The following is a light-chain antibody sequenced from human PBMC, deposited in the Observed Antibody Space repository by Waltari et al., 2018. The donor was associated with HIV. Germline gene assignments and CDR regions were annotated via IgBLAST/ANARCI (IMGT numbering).Light chain of an antibody. V-gene: IGLV4-69*01. J-gene: IGLJ2*01. CDR2: LNSDGSH. CDR3: LTWDAGIVI. CDR1: SDHNTYA. Sequence: QLMVTQSPSASASLGASVKLTCTMTSDHNTYATPWHQQQPDKGPRYLMNLNSDGSHNKGDGIPDRFSGSSAGTERYLTISSLQSEDEADYYCLTWDAGIVIFGGGTRLTVL.